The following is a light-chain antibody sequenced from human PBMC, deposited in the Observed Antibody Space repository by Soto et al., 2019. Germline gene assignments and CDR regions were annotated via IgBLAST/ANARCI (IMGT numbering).Light chain of an antibody. J-gene: IGKJ4*02. V-gene: IGKV3-15*01. CDR3: QPYIKGPLT. Sequence: VMMKSPATLSVSPGEGADLYGRGTQGIGDTLAWYQHKPGQTPRLLIYDTSTRATGVPTRFSGSRSGAEFTLTINSLQPEDFAVYSCQPYIKGPLTFGGCTVVDIK. CDR1: QGIGDT. CDR2: DTS.